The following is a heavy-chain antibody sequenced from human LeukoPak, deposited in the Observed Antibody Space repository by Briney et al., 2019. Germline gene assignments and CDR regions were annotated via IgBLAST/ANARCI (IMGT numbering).Heavy chain of an antibody. CDR3: ASGRIAAARSRGNAFDI. CDR1: GGSISSSSYY. J-gene: IGHJ3*02. D-gene: IGHD6-13*01. Sequence: SETLSLTCTVSGGSISSSSYYWGWIRQPPGKGLEWIGSIYYSGSTYYNPSLKSRVTISVDTSKNQFSLKLSSVTAADTAVYYCASGRIAAARSRGNAFDIWGQGTMVTVSS. CDR2: IYYSGST. V-gene: IGHV4-39*07.